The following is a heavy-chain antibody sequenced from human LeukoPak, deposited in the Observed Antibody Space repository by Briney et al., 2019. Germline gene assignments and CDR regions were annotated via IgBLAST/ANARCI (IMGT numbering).Heavy chain of an antibody. J-gene: IGHJ4*02. CDR3: ATLGGVGFYYSDY. V-gene: IGHV5-51*01. CDR1: GYSFVTYW. CDR2: IHPRDSDT. Sequence: GESLKISCKVSGYSFVTYWIGWVRQMPGKGLEWMGIIHPRDSDTRYRPPFQGQVTMSVDKSISTAYLQWSSLKDSDTAIYYCATLGGVGFYYSDYWGQGTLVTVSS. D-gene: IGHD2-8*02.